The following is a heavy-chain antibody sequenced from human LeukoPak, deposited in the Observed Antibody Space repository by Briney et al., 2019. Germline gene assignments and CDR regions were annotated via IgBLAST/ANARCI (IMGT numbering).Heavy chain of an antibody. CDR2: ISYDGSNK. CDR3: ARERIAATYFDY. J-gene: IGHJ4*02. CDR1: GFTFSSYG. Sequence: GRSLRLPCSASGFTFSSYGMHWVRQAPGKGLEWVAVISYDGSNKYYADSVKGRFTISRDNSKNTLYLQMNSLRAEDTAVYYCARERIAATYFDYWGQGTLVTVSS. V-gene: IGHV3-30*03. D-gene: IGHD6-13*01.